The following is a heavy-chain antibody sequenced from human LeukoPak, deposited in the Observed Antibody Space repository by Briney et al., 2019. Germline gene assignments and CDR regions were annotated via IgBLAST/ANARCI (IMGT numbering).Heavy chain of an antibody. J-gene: IGHJ4*02. V-gene: IGHV4-38-2*01. CDR3: VRLGYCSSPSCYLDS. CDR1: GYSITSTYY. CDR2: MHHSGST. Sequence: SETLSLTCAVSGYSITSTYYWGGVRQPPVKGLEWIASMHHSGSTYSNPSLKSRVIISIDTSRNDFSLKLRFVTAADTALYNCVRLGYCSSPSCYLDSWGQGTLLTVSS. D-gene: IGHD2-2*01.